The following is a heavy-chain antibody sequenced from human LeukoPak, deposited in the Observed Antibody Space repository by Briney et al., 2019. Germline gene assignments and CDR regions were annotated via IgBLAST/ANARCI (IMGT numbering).Heavy chain of an antibody. V-gene: IGHV4-59*12. CDR3: ASQTYYYDSSGPASQH. CDR1: GGSISSYY. Sequence: SETLSLTCTVSGGSISSYYWSWIRQPPGKGLEWIGYIYYSGSTNYNPSLKSRVTISVDTSKNQFSLKLSSVTAADTAVYYCASQTYYYDSSGPASQHWGQGTLVTVSS. J-gene: IGHJ1*01. CDR2: IYYSGST. D-gene: IGHD3-22*01.